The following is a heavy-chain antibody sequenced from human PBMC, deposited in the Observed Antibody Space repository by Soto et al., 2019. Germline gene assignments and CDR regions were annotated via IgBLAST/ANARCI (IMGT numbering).Heavy chain of an antibody. V-gene: IGHV3-23*01. CDR2: ISGSGGST. J-gene: IGHJ4*02. CDR1: GFTFSSYA. Sequence: GGSLRLSCAASGFTFSSYAMSWVRQAPGKGLEWVSAISGSGGSTYYADSVKGRFTISRDNSKNTLYLQMNSLRAEDTAVYYCAKDLSEYYDFWSGQMGYWGQGTLVTVSS. D-gene: IGHD3-3*01. CDR3: AKDLSEYYDFWSGQMGY.